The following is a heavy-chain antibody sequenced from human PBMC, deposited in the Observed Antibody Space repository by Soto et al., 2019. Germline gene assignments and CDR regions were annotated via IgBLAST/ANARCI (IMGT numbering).Heavy chain of an antibody. Sequence: QVPLVQSGGEVKKPGASVKVSCKASGYKFTSYGITWVRQAPGQGLEWMGGINTYNAKANYAQKLQGRVTMTTDTSRSTAYMELRSLRSDDTAVYYCARDRDSSGSLSGYWGQGTLVTVSS. CDR3: ARDRDSSGSLSGY. CDR2: INTYNAKA. CDR1: GYKFTSYG. J-gene: IGHJ1*01. D-gene: IGHD3-22*01. V-gene: IGHV1-18*01.